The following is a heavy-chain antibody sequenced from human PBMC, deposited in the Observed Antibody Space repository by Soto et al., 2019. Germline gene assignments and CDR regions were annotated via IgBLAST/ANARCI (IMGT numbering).Heavy chain of an antibody. CDR1: EFTFSSYA. V-gene: IGHV3-23*01. D-gene: IGHD6-19*01. J-gene: IGHJ4*02. Sequence: EVQLLESGGGLVQPGGSLRLSCAASEFTFSSYAMSWVRQAPGKGLEWVSAISGSGGSTYYADSVKGRFTISRDNSKNTLYLQVNSRRAEDTAVYYCARRSSGWYFDYWGQGTLVTVSS. CDR2: ISGSGGST. CDR3: ARRSSGWYFDY.